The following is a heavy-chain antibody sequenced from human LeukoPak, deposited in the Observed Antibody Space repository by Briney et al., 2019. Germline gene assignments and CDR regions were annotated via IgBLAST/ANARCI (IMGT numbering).Heavy chain of an antibody. D-gene: IGHD5-18*01. V-gene: IGHV1-69*13. CDR1: GGTFSSYA. CDR2: IIPIFGTA. Sequence: ASVKVSCKASGGTFSSYAISWVRQAPGQGLEWMGGIIPIFGTANYAQKFQGRVTITADESTSTAYMELSSLRSEDTAVYYCARDRNWAGYSYGFYYWGQGILVTVSS. CDR3: ARDRNWAGYSYGFYY. J-gene: IGHJ4*02.